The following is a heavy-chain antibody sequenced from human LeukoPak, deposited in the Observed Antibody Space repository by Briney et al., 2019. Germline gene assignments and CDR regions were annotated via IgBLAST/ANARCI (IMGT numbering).Heavy chain of an antibody. J-gene: IGHJ4*02. V-gene: IGHV1-69*13. CDR3: ARGYCRSTSCYWSFDY. D-gene: IGHD2-2*01. Sequence: GASVKVSCKASGGTFSSYAISWVRQAPGQGLEWMGGIIPIFGTANYAQKFQGRVTITADESTSTAYMELSSLRSEDTAVYYCARGYCRSTSCYWSFDYWGQGTLVTVSS. CDR1: GGTFSSYA. CDR2: IIPIFGTA.